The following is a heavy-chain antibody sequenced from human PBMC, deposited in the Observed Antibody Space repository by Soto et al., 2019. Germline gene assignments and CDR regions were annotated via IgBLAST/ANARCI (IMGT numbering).Heavy chain of an antibody. CDR2: IIPIFGTA. Sequence: QVQLVQSGAEMKKPGSSVKVSCKASGGTFSNYAISWVRQARGQGLEWMGGIIPIFGTANYAQKFQGRVTITAAESTSPAHMYLSSLRSRETAVYYCAGSLGRWDSLLVPAAANRGPYYYNGMDVWGQGTTVTVSS. CDR3: AGSLGRWDSLLVPAAANRGPYYYNGMDV. D-gene: IGHD2-2*01. J-gene: IGHJ6*02. CDR1: GGTFSNYA. V-gene: IGHV1-69*01.